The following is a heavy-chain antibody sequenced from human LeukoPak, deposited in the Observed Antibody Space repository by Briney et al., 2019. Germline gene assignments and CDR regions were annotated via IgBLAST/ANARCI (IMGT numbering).Heavy chain of an antibody. CDR2: IYHSGST. CDR3: ARGGGPLQSFDY. V-gene: IGHV4-38-2*02. J-gene: IGHJ4*02. D-gene: IGHD4-11*01. CDR1: GYSISSGYY. Sequence: PSETLSLTCTVSGYSISSGYYWGWIRQPPGKGLEWIGSIYHSGSTYYNPSLKSRVTISVDTSKNRFSLKLSSVTAADTAVYYCARGGGPLQSFDYWGQGTLVTVSS.